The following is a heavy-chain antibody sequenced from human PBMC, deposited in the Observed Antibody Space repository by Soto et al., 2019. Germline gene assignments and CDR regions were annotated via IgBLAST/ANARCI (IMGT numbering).Heavy chain of an antibody. Sequence: GASVKVSCKVSGYTLTELSMHWVRQAPGKGLEWMGGFDPEDGETIYAQKFQGRVTMTEDTSTDTAYMELSSLRSEDTAVYYCATDPTLMVRAPFDPWGQGTLVTVSP. CDR2: FDPEDGET. CDR1: GYTLTELS. V-gene: IGHV1-24*01. D-gene: IGHD3-10*01. CDR3: ATDPTLMVRAPFDP. J-gene: IGHJ5*02.